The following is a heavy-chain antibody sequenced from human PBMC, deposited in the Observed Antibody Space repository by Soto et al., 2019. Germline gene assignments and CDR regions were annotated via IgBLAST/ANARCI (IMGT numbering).Heavy chain of an antibody. CDR3: ARVCYSNSWDTDYGMDV. CDR1: GGTFSSYA. Sequence: SVKVSCKASGGTFSSYAISWVRQAPGQGLEWMGGIIPIFGTANYAQKFQGRVTITADESTSTAYMELSSLRSEDTAVYYCARVCYSNSWDTDYGMDVWGQGTTVTVSS. V-gene: IGHV1-69*13. J-gene: IGHJ6*02. D-gene: IGHD6-13*01. CDR2: IIPIFGTA.